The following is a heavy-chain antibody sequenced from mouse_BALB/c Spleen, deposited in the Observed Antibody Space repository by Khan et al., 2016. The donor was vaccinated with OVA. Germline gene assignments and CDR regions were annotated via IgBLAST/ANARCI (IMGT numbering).Heavy chain of an antibody. CDR2: IYPGTGTT. CDR3: ARGCFCNYAFAY. D-gene: IGHD2-1*01. J-gene: IGHJ3*01. CDR1: GYTFTNYG. Sequence: QVQLQQSGAELVKPGASVKLSCKTSGYTFTNYGIQWVKQKPGQGLGWIGEIYPGTGTTYYNENFKAKATLTIDTSSSTAYMHLSSLTSEDSAVYFCARGCFCNYAFAYWGQGTLVTVSA. V-gene: IGHV1S132*01.